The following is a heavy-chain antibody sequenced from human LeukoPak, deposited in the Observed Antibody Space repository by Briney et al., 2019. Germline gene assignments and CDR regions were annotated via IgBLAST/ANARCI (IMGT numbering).Heavy chain of an antibody. CDR2: ISSSGSTI. CDR3: ASLPRYYYYYMDV. Sequence: PGGSLRLSCAASGFTFSSYEMNWVRQAPGKGLEWVSYISSSGSTIYYADSVKGRFTISRDNAKNSLYLQMDSLRAEDTAVYYCASLPRYYYYYMDVWGKGTTVTVSS. V-gene: IGHV3-48*03. J-gene: IGHJ6*03. CDR1: GFTFSSYE.